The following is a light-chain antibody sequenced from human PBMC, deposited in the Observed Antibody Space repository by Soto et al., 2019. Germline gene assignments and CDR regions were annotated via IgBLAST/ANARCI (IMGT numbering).Light chain of an antibody. CDR1: QSISSR. CDR2: DAS. Sequence: DIQVAKSPSTMSTSVGDRVTLTCRASQSISSRLAWYQQKPGQAAKLLIYDASSLQSGVPSRFSGSGSGTEFTLTISSLQPDDFATYYCQQSNDYPLTFGGGTKVDIK. V-gene: IGKV1-5*01. CDR3: QQSNDYPLT. J-gene: IGKJ4*01.